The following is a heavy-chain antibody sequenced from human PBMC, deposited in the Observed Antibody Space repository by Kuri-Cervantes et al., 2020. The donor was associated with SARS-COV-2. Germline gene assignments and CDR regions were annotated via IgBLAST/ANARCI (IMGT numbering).Heavy chain of an antibody. CDR1: GYNFANYW. CDR3: ARPANVGTRGYYFGLTV. CDR2: IDPGDSYP. J-gene: IGHJ6*02. V-gene: IGHV5-10-1*01. D-gene: IGHD1-7*01. Sequence: GGSLRLSCEGSGYNFANYWISWVRQTPGKGLEWVGRIDPGDSYPNYSPSFRGHVTISADNSISTAYLQWNSLEASDTAIYYCARPANVGTRGYYFGLTVWGQGTTVTVSS.